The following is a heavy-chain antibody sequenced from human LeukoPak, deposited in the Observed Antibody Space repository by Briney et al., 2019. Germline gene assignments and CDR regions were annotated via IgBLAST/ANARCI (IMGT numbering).Heavy chain of an antibody. V-gene: IGHV4-39*01. CDR1: GGSISSSSYY. D-gene: IGHD4-23*01. Sequence: SETLSLTCTVSGGSISSSSYYWGWIRQPPGKGLEWIGSIYYSGSTYYNPSLKSRVTISVDTSKNQFSLKLSSVTAADTAVYYCALPGGNDAFDIWGQGTMVTVSS. J-gene: IGHJ3*02. CDR3: ALPGGNDAFDI. CDR2: IYYSGST.